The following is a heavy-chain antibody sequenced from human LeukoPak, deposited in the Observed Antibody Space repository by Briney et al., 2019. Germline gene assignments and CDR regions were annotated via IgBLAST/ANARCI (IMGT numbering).Heavy chain of an antibody. CDR2: INPNSGGT. CDR1: GYTFTGYY. D-gene: IGHD3-10*01. V-gene: IGHV1-2*04. J-gene: IGHJ4*02. Sequence: GASVKVSCKASGYTFTGYYMHWVRQAPGQGLEWMGWINPNSGGTNYAQKFQGWFTMTRDTSISTAYMELSRLRSDDTAVYYCARGTKLLWSGYYFDYWGQGTLVTVSS. CDR3: ARGTKLLWSGYYFDY.